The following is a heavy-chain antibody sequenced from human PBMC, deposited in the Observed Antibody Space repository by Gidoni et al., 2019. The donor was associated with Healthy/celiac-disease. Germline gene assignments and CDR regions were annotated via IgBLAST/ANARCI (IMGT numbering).Heavy chain of an antibody. CDR3: ARMHTPGDWFDP. Sequence: QVQLQQWGAGLLKPSDTLSLPCAVYGWSFSGYYWSWIRQPPGKGLEWIGELNHSGRTNYNPSLKSRVTISVDTSKNQFSMKLSSVTAADTAVYYCARMHTPGDWFDPWGQGTLVTVSS. V-gene: IGHV4-34*01. CDR1: GWSFSGYY. CDR2: LNHSGRT. D-gene: IGHD2-15*01. J-gene: IGHJ5*02.